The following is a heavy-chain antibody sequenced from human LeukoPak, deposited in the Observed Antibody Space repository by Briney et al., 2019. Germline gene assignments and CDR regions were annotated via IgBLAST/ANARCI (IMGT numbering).Heavy chain of an antibody. Sequence: NTSQTLSLTRTVSAGSISSYYWSWIRHPPGKGLEWIGYIYYSGSTNYNPSLKSRVTISVDTSKNQFSLKLRSVTAADTSVYDCAIFGGYFDYRGQGTLVTVSS. J-gene: IGHJ4*02. V-gene: IGHV4-59*08. CDR2: IYYSGST. D-gene: IGHD3-10*01. CDR1: AGSISSYY. CDR3: AIFGGYFDY.